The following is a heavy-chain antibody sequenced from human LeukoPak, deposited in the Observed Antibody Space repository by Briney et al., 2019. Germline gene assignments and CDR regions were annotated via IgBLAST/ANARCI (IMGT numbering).Heavy chain of an antibody. CDR2: FDPEDGET. CDR3: ATDPTTVTTLGYY. V-gene: IGHV1-24*01. Sequence: ASVKVSCKVSGYTLTELSMHWVRQAPGKGLEWMGGFDPEDGETIYAQKLQGRVTMTEDTSTDTAYMELSSLRSEDTAVYYCATDPTTVTTLGYYWGQGTLVTVSS. D-gene: IGHD4-17*01. J-gene: IGHJ4*02. CDR1: GYTLTELS.